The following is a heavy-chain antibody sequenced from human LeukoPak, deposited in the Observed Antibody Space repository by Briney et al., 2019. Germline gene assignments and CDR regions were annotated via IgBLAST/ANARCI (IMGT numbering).Heavy chain of an antibody. CDR2: IYYSGST. J-gene: IGHJ4*02. CDR1: GGSISSYY. D-gene: IGHD5-12*01. Sequence: PSETLSLTCTVSGGSISSYYWSWIRQPPGKGLEWIGSIYYSGSTYYNPSLKSRVTISVDTSKNQFSQKLSSVTAADTAVYYCARDLGGYDFGGTCDYWGQGTLVTVSS. V-gene: IGHV4-59*12. CDR3: ARDLGGYDFGGTCDY.